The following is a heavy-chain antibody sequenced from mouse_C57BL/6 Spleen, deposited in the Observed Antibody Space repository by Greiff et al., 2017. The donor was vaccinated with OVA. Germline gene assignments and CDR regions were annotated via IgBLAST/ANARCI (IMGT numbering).Heavy chain of an antibody. Sequence: DVMLVESGGGLVKPGGSLKLSCAASGFTFSSYTMSWVRQTPEKRLEWVATISGGGGNTYYPDSVKGRFTISRDNAKNTLYLQMSSLRSEDTALYYCARGNSYYFDYWGQGTTLTVSS. CDR1: GFTFSSYT. CDR2: ISGGGGNT. J-gene: IGHJ2*01. D-gene: IGHD2-1*01. V-gene: IGHV5-9*01. CDR3: ARGNSYYFDY.